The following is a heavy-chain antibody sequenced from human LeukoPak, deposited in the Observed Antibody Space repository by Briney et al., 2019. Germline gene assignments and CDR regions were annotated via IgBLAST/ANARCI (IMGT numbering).Heavy chain of an antibody. V-gene: IGHV1-18*01. D-gene: IGHD2-2*01. J-gene: IGHJ5*02. Sequence: ASVKVSCKASGYTFTSYGISWVRQAPGQGLEWMGWISAYNGNTNYAQKRQGRVTMTTDTSTSTAYMELMSLRSDDTAVYYCARVPSYQLPRGPQYNWFDPWGQGTLVTVSS. CDR1: GYTFTSYG. CDR2: ISAYNGNT. CDR3: ARVPSYQLPRGPQYNWFDP.